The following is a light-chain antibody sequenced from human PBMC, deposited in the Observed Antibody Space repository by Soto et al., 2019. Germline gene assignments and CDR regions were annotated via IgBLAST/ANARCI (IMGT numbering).Light chain of an antibody. Sequence: EIVLTQSPGTLSLSPGERATLSCRASQSVSSTYLAWYRQEPGQAPRLLIYGASSRATGIPDRFSGSGSGTDFTLIISRLEPEDFAVYYCQQYAGSPWTFGQGTKVDIK. CDR3: QQYAGSPWT. J-gene: IGKJ1*01. V-gene: IGKV3-20*01. CDR2: GAS. CDR1: QSVSSTY.